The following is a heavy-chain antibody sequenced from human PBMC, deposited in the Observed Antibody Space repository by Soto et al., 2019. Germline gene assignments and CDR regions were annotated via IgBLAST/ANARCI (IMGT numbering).Heavy chain of an antibody. D-gene: IGHD4-4*01. V-gene: IGHV2-26*01. Sequence: LVNPTETLTLTCTVSGFSLSNARMGVSWIRQPPGKALEWLAHIFSNDEKSYSTSLKSRLTISKDTSKSQVVLTMTNMDPVDTATYYCARIGKSTVSPYNWFDPWGQGTLVTVSS. CDR3: ARIGKSTVSPYNWFDP. CDR2: IFSNDEK. J-gene: IGHJ5*02. CDR1: GFSLSNARMG.